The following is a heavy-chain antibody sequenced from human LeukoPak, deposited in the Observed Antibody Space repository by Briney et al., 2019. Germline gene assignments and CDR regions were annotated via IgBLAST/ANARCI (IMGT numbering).Heavy chain of an antibody. D-gene: IGHD5-18*01. CDR2: IYYSGST. Sequence: PSGTLCLTCAVSGGSISSSNWWSWVRQPPGMGLEWIGSIYYSGSTYYNPSLKSRVTISVDTSKNQFSLKLSSVTAADTAVYYCAREGQLWSFDYWGQGTLVTVSS. J-gene: IGHJ4*02. CDR1: GGSISSSNW. CDR3: AREGQLWSFDY. V-gene: IGHV4-4*02.